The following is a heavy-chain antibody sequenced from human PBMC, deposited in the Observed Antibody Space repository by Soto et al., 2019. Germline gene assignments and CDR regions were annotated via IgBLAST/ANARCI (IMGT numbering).Heavy chain of an antibody. D-gene: IGHD1-20*01. CDR3: ASQLYITGTPNPHGMEV. CDR2: INPNSGGT. Sequence: SVKDACKASGSTFTGYYMHWVRQAPVQGLEWMGRINPNSGGTNYSQKFQGRVTMTRDTSISTAYMELSRMRSDDTAVYSCASQLYITGTPNPHGMEVWRQGTTVTFSS. J-gene: IGHJ6*02. V-gene: IGHV1-2*06. CDR1: GSTFTGYY.